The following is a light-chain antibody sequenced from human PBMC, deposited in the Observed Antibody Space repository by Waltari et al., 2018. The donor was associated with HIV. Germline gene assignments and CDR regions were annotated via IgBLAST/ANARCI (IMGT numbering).Light chain of an antibody. J-gene: IGLJ3*02. CDR3: GTWDAGLSVAV. Sequence: QSVLTQPPSLSAAPGQMVTISSSGGTAEFVTHYVSEYQQFPGTAPKLLIYEDNKRPAGIPDRFSGSKFGTSATLVIAELQTGDEADYFCGTWDAGLSVAVFGGGTKLTV. V-gene: IGLV1-51*02. CDR2: EDN. CDR1: TAEFVTHY.